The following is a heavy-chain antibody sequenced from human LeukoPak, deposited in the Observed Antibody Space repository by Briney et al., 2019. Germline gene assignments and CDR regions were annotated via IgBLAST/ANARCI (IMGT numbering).Heavy chain of an antibody. V-gene: IGHV4-34*01. J-gene: IGHJ4*02. CDR2: INHSGST. CDR1: GGSFSGYY. Sequence: SETLSLTCAVYGGSFSGYYWSWIRQPPGKGLEWIGEINHSGSTNYNPSLKSRVTISVDTSKNRFSLKLSSVTAADTAVYYCARLHCTNGVCYSDYWGQGTLVTVSS. D-gene: IGHD2-8*01. CDR3: ARLHCTNGVCYSDY.